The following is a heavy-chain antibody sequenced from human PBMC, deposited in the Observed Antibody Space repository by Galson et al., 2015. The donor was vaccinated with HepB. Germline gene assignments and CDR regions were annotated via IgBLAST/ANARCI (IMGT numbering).Heavy chain of an antibody. J-gene: IGHJ5*02. CDR3: ARDGFVAVAGRGEWFDP. Sequence: SVKVSCKASGYTFTSYGISWVRQAPGQGLEWMGWISAYNGNTNYAQKLQGRVTMTTDTSTSTAYMELRSLRSDDTAVYYCARDGFVAVAGRGEWFDPWGQGTLVTVSS. D-gene: IGHD6-19*01. V-gene: IGHV1-18*01. CDR1: GYTFTSYG. CDR2: ISAYNGNT.